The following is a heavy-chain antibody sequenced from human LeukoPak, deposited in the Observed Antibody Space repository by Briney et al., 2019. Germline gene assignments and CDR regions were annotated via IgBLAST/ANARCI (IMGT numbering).Heavy chain of an antibody. J-gene: IGHJ3*02. CDR1: GLSIGDYT. CDR2: ISRNGVAT. Sequence: PGGSLRLSCEASGLSIGDYTMHWVRQVPGKGLEWVSLISRNGVATKYADSVRGRFTISRDNAKNSLHLQMSSLRAEDTAVYYCARDRSPGSDSSGYYPDAFVIWGQGTMVSVSS. D-gene: IGHD3-22*01. CDR3: ARDRSPGSDSSGYYPDAFVI. V-gene: IGHV3-43*01.